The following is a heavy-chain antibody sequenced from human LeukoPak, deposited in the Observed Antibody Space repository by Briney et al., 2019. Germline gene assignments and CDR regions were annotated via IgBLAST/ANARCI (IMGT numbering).Heavy chain of an antibody. J-gene: IGHJ5*02. CDR2: INPNSGGT. V-gene: IGHV1-2*02. CDR3: ARVRPLNWFDP. CDR1: GYTFTCYY. Sequence: SVKVSCKASGYTFTCYYMHWVRQAPGQGLEWMGWINPNSGGTNYAQKFQGRVTMTRDTSISTAYMELSRLRSDDTAVYSCARVRPLNWFDPWGQGTLVTVSS.